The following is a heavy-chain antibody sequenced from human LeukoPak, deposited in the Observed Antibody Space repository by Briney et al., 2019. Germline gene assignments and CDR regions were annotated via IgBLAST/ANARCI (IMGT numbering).Heavy chain of an antibody. J-gene: IGHJ4*02. Sequence: GGSLRLSCAASGFTFSNYVMNWVRQAPGKGLEWVSTIRASGGSTYYADSVKGRFTISRDNSKNTLYLQMNSLRAEDTAVYYCAKRYDSGTFDYWGQGTLVTVPS. CDR3: AKRYDSGTFDY. D-gene: IGHD3-10*01. CDR2: IRASGGST. V-gene: IGHV3-23*01. CDR1: GFTFSNYV.